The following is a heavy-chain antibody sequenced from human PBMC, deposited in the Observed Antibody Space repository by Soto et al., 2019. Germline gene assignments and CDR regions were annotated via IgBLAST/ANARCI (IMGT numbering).Heavy chain of an antibody. CDR2: ISGSGGSQ. J-gene: IGHJ4*02. CDR1: GFTFSSDW. Sequence: GGSLRLSCAASGFTFSSDWMSWVRQAPGKGLEWVSAISGSGGSQYYADSVKGRFTISRDNSKNTLYLQMNSLRAEDTAVYYCAKDPSALYYFDNWGQGTLVTVSS. D-gene: IGHD2-15*01. CDR3: AKDPSALYYFDN. V-gene: IGHV3-23*01.